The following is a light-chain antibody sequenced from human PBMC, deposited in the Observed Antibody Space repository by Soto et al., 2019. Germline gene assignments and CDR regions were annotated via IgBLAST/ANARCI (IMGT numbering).Light chain of an antibody. CDR2: ANT. Sequence: QSVLTQPPSVSGAPGQRVTISCTGSSSYIGAGYDVHWYQQLPGTAPKLLIYANTNRPSGVPDRFSGSKSGTSASLAITALQAEDEADYYCQSYDDSLGGHVIFGGGTKLTVL. CDR1: SSYIGAGYD. J-gene: IGLJ2*01. CDR3: QSYDDSLGGHVI. V-gene: IGLV1-40*01.